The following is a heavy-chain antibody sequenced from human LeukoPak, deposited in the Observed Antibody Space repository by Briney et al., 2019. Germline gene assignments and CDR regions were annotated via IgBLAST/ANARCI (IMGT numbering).Heavy chain of an antibody. CDR3: ARDKGQVGAKDAFDI. J-gene: IGHJ3*02. V-gene: IGHV1-69*05. D-gene: IGHD1-26*01. CDR1: GGTFSSYA. CDR2: IIPIFGTA. Sequence: SVKVSCKASGGTFSSYAISWVRQAPGQGLEWMGGIIPIFGTANYAQKFQGRVTITTDESTSTAYMELSSLRSEDTAVYYCARDKGQVGAKDAFDIWGQGTMVTVSS.